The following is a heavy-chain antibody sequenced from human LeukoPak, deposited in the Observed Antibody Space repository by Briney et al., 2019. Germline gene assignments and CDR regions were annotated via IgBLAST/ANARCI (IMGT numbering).Heavy chain of an antibody. CDR1: GGTVSSYA. D-gene: IGHD3-10*01. J-gene: IGHJ6*04. CDR3: SITTMVTERWGYYYGMDV. V-gene: IGHV1-69*13. Sequence: ASVKVSCKASGGTVSSYAISWVRQAPGQGLEWMGGLIPIFGTANYAQKFQGRVTITADESTSTAYMELSSLRSEDTAVYYCSITTMVTERWGYYYGMDVWGKGTTVTVSS. CDR2: LIPIFGTA.